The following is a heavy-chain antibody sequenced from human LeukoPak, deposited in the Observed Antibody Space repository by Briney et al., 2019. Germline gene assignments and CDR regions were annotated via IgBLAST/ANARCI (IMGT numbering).Heavy chain of an antibody. D-gene: IGHD3-22*01. Sequence: PGRSLRLSCAASGFTFSDYYMSWIRQAPGKWLECVSYISSSVSNIYYADSVKGRFTISRDNAKNSLYLQMNSLRAEDTAVYYCARDLEYYYDSGQVRWFAPRGQGPLVTVSS. CDR2: ISSSVSNI. V-gene: IGHV3-11*01. J-gene: IGHJ5*02. CDR1: GFTFSDYY. CDR3: ARDLEYYYDSGQVRWFAP.